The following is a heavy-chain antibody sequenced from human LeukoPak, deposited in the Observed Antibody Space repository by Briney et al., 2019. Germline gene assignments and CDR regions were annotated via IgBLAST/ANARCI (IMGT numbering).Heavy chain of an antibody. CDR2: ISGSGGST. CDR1: GGSISSGGYY. V-gene: IGHV3-23*01. J-gene: IGHJ4*02. D-gene: IGHD6-13*01. CDR3: AIALGGSSSWTPDY. Sequence: ETLSLTCTVSGGSISSGGYYWSWIRQPPGKGLEWVSAISGSGGSTYYADSVKGRFTISRDNSKNTLYLQMNSLRAEDTAVYYCAIALGGSSSWTPDYWGQGTLVTVSS.